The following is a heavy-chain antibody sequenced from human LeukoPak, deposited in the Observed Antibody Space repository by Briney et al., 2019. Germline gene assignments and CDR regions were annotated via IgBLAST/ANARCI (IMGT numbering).Heavy chain of an antibody. Sequence: GGSLRLSCAASGFAFSNYWMHWVRQTPGKGLVWVSRIRTDGDTSYADSVRGRFTISRDNSKNTLYLQMNSLRAEDTAVYYCARDARVGDPFDYWGQGTLVTVSS. J-gene: IGHJ4*02. V-gene: IGHV3-74*01. CDR3: ARDARVGDPFDY. CDR1: GFAFSNYW. D-gene: IGHD4-17*01. CDR2: IRTDGDT.